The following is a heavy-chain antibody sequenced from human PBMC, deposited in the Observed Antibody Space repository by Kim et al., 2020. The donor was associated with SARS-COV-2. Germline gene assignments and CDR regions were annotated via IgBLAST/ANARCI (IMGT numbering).Heavy chain of an antibody. J-gene: IGHJ6*02. D-gene: IGHD3-22*01. CDR1: GFTFSSYG. CDR3: AREYYYDSSGQGRYYYGMDV. CDR2: IWYDGSNK. Sequence: GGSLRLSCAASGFTFSSYGMHWVRQAPGKGLEWVAVIWYDGSNKYYADSVKGRFTISRDNSKNTLYLQMNSLRAEDTAVYYCAREYYYDSSGQGRYYYGMDVWGQGTTVTVSS. V-gene: IGHV3-33*01.